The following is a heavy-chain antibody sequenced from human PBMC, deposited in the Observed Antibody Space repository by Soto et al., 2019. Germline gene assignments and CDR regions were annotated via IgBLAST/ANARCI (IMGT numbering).Heavy chain of an antibody. CDR2: LHYSAST. CDR3: ARASYYSDSFGYVLGS. D-gene: IGHD3-22*01. CDR1: GGSISHYY. Sequence: SGTLSLTCSVSGGSISHYYWRWIRPTPVKGRDSIADLHYSASTKYIPSRVSRDTVSADAARNLCALKLSSVTAADTAVYYWARASYYSDSFGYVLGSWGQGALVTV. J-gene: IGHJ4*02. V-gene: IGHV4-59*01.